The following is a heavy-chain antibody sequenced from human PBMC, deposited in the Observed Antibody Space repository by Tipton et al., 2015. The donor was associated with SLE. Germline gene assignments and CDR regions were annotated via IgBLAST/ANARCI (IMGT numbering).Heavy chain of an antibody. J-gene: IGHJ4*02. CDR3: ARRPVVIDY. Sequence: TLSLTCTVSGGSISSYYWSWIRQPPGKGLEWIGYIYYSGSTNYNPSLKSRVTISVDTSKNQFSLKLSSVTAADTAVYYCARRPVVIDYWGQGTLVTVSS. V-gene: IGHV4-59*12. D-gene: IGHD3-22*01. CDR2: IYYSGST. CDR1: GGSISSYY.